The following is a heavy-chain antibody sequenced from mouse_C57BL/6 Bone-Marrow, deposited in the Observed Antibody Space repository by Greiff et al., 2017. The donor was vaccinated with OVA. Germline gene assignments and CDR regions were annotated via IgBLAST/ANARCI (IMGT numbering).Heavy chain of an antibody. V-gene: IGHV3-3*01. Sequence: VQLKESGPSLVRPSQTLSLTCTVTGFSINSDCYWIWIRQFPGNKLEYIGYTFYSGITYYNPSLESRTYITRDTSKNQFSLKLSSVTTEDTATYYCARSSYYYGSSPYAMDYWVQGTSVTVSS. D-gene: IGHD1-1*01. CDR3: ARSSYYYGSSPYAMDY. CDR2: TFYSGIT. J-gene: IGHJ4*01. CDR1: GFSINSDCY.